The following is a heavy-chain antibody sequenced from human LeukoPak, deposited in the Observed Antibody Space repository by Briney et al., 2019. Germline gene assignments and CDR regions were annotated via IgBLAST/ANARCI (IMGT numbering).Heavy chain of an antibody. J-gene: IGHJ4*02. CDR2: IYYSGST. CDR3: ARETLAYYYGSGFDY. Sequence: SETLSLTCTVSGGSISSYYWSWIRQPPGKGLEWIGYIYYSGSTNYNPSLKGRVTISVDTSKNQFSLKLSSVTAADTAVYYCARETLAYYYGSGFDYWGQGTLVTVSS. V-gene: IGHV4-59*01. D-gene: IGHD3-10*01. CDR1: GGSISSYY.